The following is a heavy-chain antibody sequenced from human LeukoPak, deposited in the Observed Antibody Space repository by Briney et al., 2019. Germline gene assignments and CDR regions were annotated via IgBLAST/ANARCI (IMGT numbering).Heavy chain of an antibody. V-gene: IGHV4-34*01. CDR3: ARHSLIPSRLRYFDWLLRRNWFDP. J-gene: IGHJ5*02. CDR1: GGSFSGYY. D-gene: IGHD3-9*01. CDR2: INHSGST. Sequence: SETLSLTCAVYGGSFSGYYWSWIRQPPGKGLEWIGEINHSGSTNYNPSLKSRVTISVDTSKNQFSLKLSSVTAADTAVYYCARHSLIPSRLRYFDWLLRRNWFDPWGQGTLVTVSS.